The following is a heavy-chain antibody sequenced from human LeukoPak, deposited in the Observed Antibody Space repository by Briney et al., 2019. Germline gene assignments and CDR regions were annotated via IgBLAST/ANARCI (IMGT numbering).Heavy chain of an antibody. Sequence: ETGGPLRLSCAASGFTFSSYELNWVRQAPGKGLEWVSYISSSGSTIYYADSVKGLFTISRDNAKNSLYLHMNSLRAEDTAVYYCARDSVVTAIHDAFDIWGQGTMVTVSS. J-gene: IGHJ3*02. D-gene: IGHD2-21*02. CDR2: ISSSGSTI. CDR3: ARDSVVTAIHDAFDI. CDR1: GFTFSSYE. V-gene: IGHV3-48*03.